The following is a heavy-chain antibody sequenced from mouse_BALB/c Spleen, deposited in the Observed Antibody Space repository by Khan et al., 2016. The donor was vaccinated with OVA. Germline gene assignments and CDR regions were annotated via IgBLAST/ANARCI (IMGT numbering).Heavy chain of an antibody. J-gene: IGHJ2*01. Sequence: EVQLVESGPGPVNPSQSLSLTCTVTGYSITSDYAWNWIRQFPGNKLEWMGYISYSGRTSYNPSLKSRISITRDTSKNQVFLQLNSVTTEDTATYFCARSVTITTVVATDCDYWGQGTTRTVSS. CDR3: ARSVTITTVVATDCDY. CDR2: ISYSGRT. V-gene: IGHV3-2*02. D-gene: IGHD1-1*01. CDR1: GYSITSDYA.